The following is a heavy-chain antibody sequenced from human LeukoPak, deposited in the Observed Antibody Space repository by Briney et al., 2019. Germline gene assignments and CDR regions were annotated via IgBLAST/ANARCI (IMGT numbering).Heavy chain of an antibody. CDR1: GFTFSNHW. Sequence: GGSLKLSCPASGFTFSNHWMHWLRQAPGKGLVWVSRINTDGTITSYADSVKGRFTISRDNAKNTLYLQMNSLRAEDTAVYYCVKDLTGACHQWRERTLVTVSS. D-gene: IGHD3-9*01. CDR2: INTDGTIT. V-gene: IGHV3-74*03. J-gene: IGHJ4*02. CDR3: VKDLTGACHQ.